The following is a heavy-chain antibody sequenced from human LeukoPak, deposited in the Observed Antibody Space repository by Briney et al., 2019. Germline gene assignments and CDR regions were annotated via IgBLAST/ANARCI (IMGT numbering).Heavy chain of an antibody. Sequence: SETLSLTCAVNVGSFTGYYWSWIRQPPGKGLEWIGEIDHTGSISYNPSLRSRVTISVDTFKNQFSLKLRSVTAADRAIYYCARGGYGTGSHYRYWGQGTLVTVSS. D-gene: IGHD3-10*01. CDR2: IDHTGSI. CDR3: ARGGYGTGSHYRY. V-gene: IGHV4-34*01. CDR1: VGSFTGYY. J-gene: IGHJ4*02.